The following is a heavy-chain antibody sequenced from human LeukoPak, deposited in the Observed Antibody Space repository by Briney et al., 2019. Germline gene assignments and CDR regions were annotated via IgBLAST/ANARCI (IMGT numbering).Heavy chain of an antibody. Sequence: SETLSLTCSVSGGSISNSNYNWGWIRQPPGKGLEWIGYIYYSGSTNYDPSLKSRVTISVDTSKNQLSLKLSSVTAADTAVYYCAREADYYDSSGYHGGHFDYWGQGTLVTVSS. CDR3: AREADYYDSSGYHGGHFDY. V-gene: IGHV4-61*01. CDR2: IYYSGST. D-gene: IGHD3-22*01. J-gene: IGHJ4*02. CDR1: GGSISNSNYN.